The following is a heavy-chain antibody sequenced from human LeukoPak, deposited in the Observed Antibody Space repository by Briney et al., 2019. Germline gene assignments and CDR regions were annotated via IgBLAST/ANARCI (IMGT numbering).Heavy chain of an antibody. V-gene: IGHV3-30-3*01. D-gene: IGHD3-22*01. Sequence: GGSLRLSCAASGFTFSNYALHWVRQAPGKGLEWVAVISYDGNNKYYADSVKGRFTISRDKSENTLYLQMNSLRPEDTAVYYCVRETRFYDSSGYYPDYWGQGTLVTVSS. CDR1: GFTFSNYA. CDR2: ISYDGNNK. CDR3: VRETRFYDSSGYYPDY. J-gene: IGHJ4*02.